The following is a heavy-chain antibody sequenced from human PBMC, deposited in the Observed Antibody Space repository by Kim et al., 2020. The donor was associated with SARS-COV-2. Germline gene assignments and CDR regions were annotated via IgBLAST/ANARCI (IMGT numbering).Heavy chain of an antibody. CDR3: AKELYGTRWLAES. J-gene: IGHJ5*02. V-gene: IGHV3-43*01. Sequence: GGSLRLSCAASGFTFNAFSMHWVRQFPEKGLEWISLINRKGDLTFYANSVKGRFTISRDNSRSTLFLQMDRLRPEDTGLYYCAKELYGTRWLAESWGQGTLVTVSS. CDR1: GFTFNAFS. CDR2: INRKGDLT. D-gene: IGHD6-13*01.